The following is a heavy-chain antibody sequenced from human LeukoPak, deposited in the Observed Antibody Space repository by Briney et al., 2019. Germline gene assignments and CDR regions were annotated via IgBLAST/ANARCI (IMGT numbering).Heavy chain of an antibody. CDR2: IYHNGGT. CDR1: GDSVGSDNYY. V-gene: IGHV4-61*03. Sequence: PSETLSLTCTVSGDSVGSDNYYWSWIRQLPGKGLEWIGYIYHNGGTKYNPSLRSRVTMSVDTSKNHVSLKLGSVTAADTAVYYCARDRRGYYDSSGYFDPWGQGTLVTVSS. J-gene: IGHJ4*02. D-gene: IGHD3-22*01. CDR3: ARDRRGYYDSSGYFDP.